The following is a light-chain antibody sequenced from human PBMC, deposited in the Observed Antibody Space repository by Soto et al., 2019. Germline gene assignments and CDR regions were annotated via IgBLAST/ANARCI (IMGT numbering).Light chain of an antibody. Sequence: DIQMTQSPSTLSASVGDRVTITCRASQSISSWLAWYQQKPGKAPKLLIYDASSLVSGVPSRFSGSGYGTEITLTISRLQPEDFATYYCLHHNYYPPAFGQGTKVDI. CDR2: DAS. V-gene: IGKV1-5*01. CDR3: LHHNYYPPA. CDR1: QSISSW. J-gene: IGKJ1*01.